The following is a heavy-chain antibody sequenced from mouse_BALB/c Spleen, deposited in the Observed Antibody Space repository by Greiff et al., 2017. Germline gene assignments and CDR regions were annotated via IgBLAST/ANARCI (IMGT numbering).Heavy chain of an antibody. CDR2: IYPGSGNT. CDR1: GYTFTDYY. Sequence: QVQLKESGPELVKPGASVKISCKASGYTFTDYYINWVKQKPGQGLEWIGWIYPGSGNTKYNEKFKGKATLTVDTSSSTAYMQLSSLTSEDTAVYFCARWGVVDHYYAMDYWGQGTSVTVSS. J-gene: IGHJ4*01. CDR3: ARWGVVDHYYAMDY. V-gene: IGHV1-84*02. D-gene: IGHD1-1*01.